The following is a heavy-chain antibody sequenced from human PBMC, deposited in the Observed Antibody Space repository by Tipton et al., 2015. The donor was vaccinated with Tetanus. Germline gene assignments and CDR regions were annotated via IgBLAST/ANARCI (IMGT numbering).Heavy chain of an antibody. CDR1: GFTFSNYR. CDR2: ISSTSSYI. Sequence: SLRLSCAVSGFTFSNYRMNWVRQAPGTGLQWVASISSTSSYIYYADSLKGRFTISRDNAKNSLYLQIDSLGAEDTALYYCVSGRTLDYWGQGTLVTVSS. V-gene: IGHV3-21*01. J-gene: IGHJ4*02. CDR3: VSGRTLDY.